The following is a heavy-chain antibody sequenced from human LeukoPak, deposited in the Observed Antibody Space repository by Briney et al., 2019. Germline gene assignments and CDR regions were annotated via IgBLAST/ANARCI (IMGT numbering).Heavy chain of an antibody. V-gene: IGHV5-51*01. Sequence: GESLKISCQGSEYSFTNYWIGWVRQMPGEGLEWMGIIYPGDSNSRYNPSFQGQVTISVDKSISTAYLQWSSLKASGSAIYYCARLLGLKVVKPDDEAFDIWGQGAMVTVSS. D-gene: IGHD3-22*01. CDR2: IYPGDSNS. CDR1: EYSFTNYW. CDR3: ARLLGLKVVKPDDEAFDI. J-gene: IGHJ3*02.